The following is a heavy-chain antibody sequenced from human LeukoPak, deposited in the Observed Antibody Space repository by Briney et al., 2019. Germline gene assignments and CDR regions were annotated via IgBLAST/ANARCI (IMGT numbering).Heavy chain of an antibody. J-gene: IGHJ6*03. V-gene: IGHV4-4*07. Sequence: SETLSLTCTVSGGSISSYYWSWIRQPAGKGLEWIGRIYTSGSTNYNPSLKSRVTMSVDTSKNQFSLKLSSVTAADTAVYYCARRAAWSIAARQRYYYMDVWGKGTTVTVSS. D-gene: IGHD6-6*01. CDR3: ARRAAWSIAARQRYYYMDV. CDR1: GGSISSYY. CDR2: IYTSGST.